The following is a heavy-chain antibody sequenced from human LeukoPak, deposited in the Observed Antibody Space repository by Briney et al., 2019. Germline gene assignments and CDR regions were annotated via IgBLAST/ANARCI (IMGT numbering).Heavy chain of an antibody. D-gene: IGHD3-22*01. CDR3: ASLSYYDSSGYSRHGAFDI. J-gene: IGHJ3*02. Sequence: SETLSLTCTVSGGSISSGGYYWSWIRQHPGKGLEWIGYIYYSGSTYYNPSLKSRVTISVDTSKNQFSLKLSSVTAADTAVYYCASLSYYDSSGYSRHGAFDIWGQGTMVTVSS. V-gene: IGHV4-31*03. CDR1: GGSISSGGYY. CDR2: IYYSGST.